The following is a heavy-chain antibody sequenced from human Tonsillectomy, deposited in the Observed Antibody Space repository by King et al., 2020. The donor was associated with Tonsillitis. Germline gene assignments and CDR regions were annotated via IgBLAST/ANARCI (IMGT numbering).Heavy chain of an antibody. D-gene: IGHD1-1*01. Sequence: HVQLVQSGGGVVQPGRSPRLSCAASGFTFSSYDMHWVRQAPGKGLEWVAVIWYDGYNKYYADSVKGRFTISRDNSKSTLYLQMNSLRAEDTAVYYCARDTPGTVYYYGMDVWGQGTTVTVSS. CDR2: IWYDGYNK. J-gene: IGHJ6*02. V-gene: IGHV3-33*01. CDR1: GFTFSSYD. CDR3: ARDTPGTVYYYGMDV.